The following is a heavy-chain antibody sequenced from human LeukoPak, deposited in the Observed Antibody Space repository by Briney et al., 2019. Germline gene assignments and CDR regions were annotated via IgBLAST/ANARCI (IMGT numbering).Heavy chain of an antibody. J-gene: IGHJ5*01. D-gene: IGHD2-2*02. V-gene: IGHV4-59*02. CDR3: ARDLFPINWFES. CDR2: IFHTGIT. Sequence: SETLSLTCTVSGGSVTKYYWHWIRQAPGKGLEWIVFIFHTGITNYNPSLKTRVTISVDTSKNQFSLKLTSVTAADTAVYFCARDLFPINWFESWGQGTLVTVSS. CDR1: GGSVTKYY.